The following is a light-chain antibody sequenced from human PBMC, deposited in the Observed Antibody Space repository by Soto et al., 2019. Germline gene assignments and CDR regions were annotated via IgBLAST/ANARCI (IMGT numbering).Light chain of an antibody. J-gene: IGKJ1*01. V-gene: IGKV1-5*03. CDR1: QSISSW. CDR3: QQYNSYAWT. Sequence: DIQMTQSPSTLSASVGDRVTITCRASQSISSWLAWYQQKPGKAPNLLIYNATSLESGLPSRFSGSGSGTEFTLTISILQPDDFATYYCQQYNSYAWTFGQGTKVEIK. CDR2: NAT.